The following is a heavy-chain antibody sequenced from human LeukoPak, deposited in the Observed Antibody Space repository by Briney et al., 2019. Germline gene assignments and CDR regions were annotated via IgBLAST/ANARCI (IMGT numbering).Heavy chain of an antibody. CDR1: GFTFTSHW. V-gene: IGHV3-7*01. D-gene: IGHD1-26*01. CDR3: ARDGGTFSPQDY. J-gene: IGHJ4*02. CDR2: IKQDGSER. Sequence: GGSLRLSCAVSGFTFTSHWMSWVRQAPGKGLEWVANIKQDGSERYYVDSVKGRFTISRDNAKNTLSLQMNSLRAEDTAVYYCARDGGTFSPQDYWGQGTLVTVSS.